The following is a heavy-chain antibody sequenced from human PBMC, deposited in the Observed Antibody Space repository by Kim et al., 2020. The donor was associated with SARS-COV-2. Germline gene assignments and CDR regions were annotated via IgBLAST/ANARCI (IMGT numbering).Heavy chain of an antibody. CDR2: INSDGSST. J-gene: IGHJ4*02. D-gene: IGHD3-22*01. Sequence: GGSLRLSCAASGFTFSSYWMHWVRQAPGKGLVWVSRINSDGSSTSYADSVKGRFTISRDNAKNTLYLQMNSLRAEDTAVYYCARDSFKDYYDSSGYSPVRYWGQGTLVTVSS. CDR3: ARDSFKDYYDSSGYSPVRY. V-gene: IGHV3-74*01. CDR1: GFTFSSYW.